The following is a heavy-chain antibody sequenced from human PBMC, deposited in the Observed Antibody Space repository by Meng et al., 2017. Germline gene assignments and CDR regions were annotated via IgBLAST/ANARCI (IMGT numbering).Heavy chain of an antibody. V-gene: IGHV1-46*01. J-gene: IGHJ5*02. CDR3: ARDHFLAPYYYDSSGYYSERGWFDP. CDR1: GYTFTSYY. Sequence: QVQLVQSGAEVKKPGASVKVSCKASGYTFTSYYMHWVRQAPGQGLEWMGIINPSGGSTSYAQKFQGRVTMTRDTSTSTVYMELSSLRSEDTAVYYCARDHFLAPYYYDSSGYYSERGWFDPWGQGTLVTVSS. CDR2: INPSGGST. D-gene: IGHD3-22*01.